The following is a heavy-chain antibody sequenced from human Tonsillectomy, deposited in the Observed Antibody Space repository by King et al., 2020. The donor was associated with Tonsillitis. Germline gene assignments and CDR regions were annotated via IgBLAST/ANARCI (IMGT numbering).Heavy chain of an antibody. CDR1: GGSISSGDHF. V-gene: IGHV4-39*01. J-gene: IGHJ4*02. CDR2: MYYSGTI. CDR3: ARYVDGSFDY. Sequence: QLQESGPGVVNPSETLSLTCTVSGGSISSGDHFWAWIRQPPGKGLEWIGYMYYSGTIFYNPSLKSRITISGGTSENRFSLKLTPVTAAETAVYFCARYVDGSFDYWGQGALVTVSS. D-gene: IGHD1-26*01.